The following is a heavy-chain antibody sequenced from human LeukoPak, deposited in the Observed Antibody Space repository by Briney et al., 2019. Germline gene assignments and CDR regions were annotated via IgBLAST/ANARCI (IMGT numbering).Heavy chain of an antibody. CDR3: TTTVPPVGDYLDY. J-gene: IGHJ4*02. CDR2: IKSKTDGGTT. D-gene: IGHD2-2*01. V-gene: IGHV3-15*01. Sequence: PGGSLRLSCAASGFTFSNSWMSWVRQAPGKGLEWVGRIKSKTDGGTTDYAAPVKGRFTISRDDSKNTLYLQMNSLKTEDTAVYYCTTTVPPVGDYLDYWGQGTLVTVSS. CDR1: GFTFSNSW.